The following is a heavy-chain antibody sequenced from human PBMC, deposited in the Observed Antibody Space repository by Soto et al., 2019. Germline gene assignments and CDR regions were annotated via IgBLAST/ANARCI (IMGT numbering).Heavy chain of an antibody. CDR1: GDSISSSSYY. Sequence: SETLSLTCTVSGDSISSSSYYWGGIRQPPGKGLEWIGSIYYSGSTYYNPSLKSRVTISIDTSKNQFSLKLSSVTAADTAVYYCARHGSGSYYNNWFDPWSQGTLVT. V-gene: IGHV4-39*01. CDR2: IYYSGST. J-gene: IGHJ5*02. CDR3: ARHGSGSYYNNWFDP. D-gene: IGHD3-10*01.